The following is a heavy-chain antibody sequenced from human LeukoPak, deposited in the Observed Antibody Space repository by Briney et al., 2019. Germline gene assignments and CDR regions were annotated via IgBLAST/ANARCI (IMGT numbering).Heavy chain of an antibody. V-gene: IGHV3-30*14. J-gene: IGHJ4*02. CDR2: ISYDGSNK. D-gene: IGHD3-22*01. CDR1: GFTFSSYA. Sequence: PGESLRLSCAASGFTFSSYAMHWVRQAPGKGLEWVAVISYDGSNKYYADSVKGRFTISRDNSKNTLYLQMNSLRAEDTAVYYCARELYYYDSSGYYRYFDYWGQGTLVTVSS. CDR3: ARELYYYDSSGYYRYFDY.